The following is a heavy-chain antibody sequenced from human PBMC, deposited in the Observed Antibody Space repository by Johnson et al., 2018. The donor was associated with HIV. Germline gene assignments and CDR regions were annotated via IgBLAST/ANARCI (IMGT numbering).Heavy chain of an antibody. CDR1: GFDFDDSP. V-gene: IGHV3-48*01. J-gene: IGHJ3*02. CDR3: ARKYI. CDR2: ISSSGSTI. Sequence: VQLVESGGGSLQPGRSLRLSCSASGFDFDDSPMHWVRQAPGKGLEWVSGISSSGSTIYYADSVKGRFTISRDNGRGLVYLQMHSLTAADTAVYYCARKYIWGQGTRVTVSS.